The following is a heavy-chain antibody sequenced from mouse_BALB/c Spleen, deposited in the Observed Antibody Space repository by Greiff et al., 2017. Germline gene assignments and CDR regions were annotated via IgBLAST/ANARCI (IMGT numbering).Heavy chain of an antibody. D-gene: IGHD2-1*01. Sequence: EVQRVESGGGLVQPGGSRKLSCAASGFTFSSFGMHWVRQAPEKGLEWVAYISSGSSTIYYADTVKGRFTISRDNPKNTLFLQMTSLRSEDTAMYYCASGAYGNYGFAYWGQGTLVTVSA. CDR1: GFTFSSFG. CDR3: ASGAYGNYGFAY. J-gene: IGHJ3*01. V-gene: IGHV5-17*02. CDR2: ISSGSSTI.